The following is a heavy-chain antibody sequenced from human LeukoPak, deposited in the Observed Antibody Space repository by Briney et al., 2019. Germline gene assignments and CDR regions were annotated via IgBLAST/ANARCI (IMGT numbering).Heavy chain of an antibody. V-gene: IGHV1-18*04. CDR3: ARGETAVAGTGSFGY. CDR1: GYTFTSYG. D-gene: IGHD6-19*01. J-gene: IGHJ4*02. CDR2: ISAYNCNT. Sequence: ASVKVSCKASGYTFTSYGISWVRQAPGQGLEWMGWISAYNCNTNYAQKLQGRVTMTTDTSTSTAYMELRSLRSDDTAVYYCARGETAVAGTGSFGYWGQGTLVTVSS.